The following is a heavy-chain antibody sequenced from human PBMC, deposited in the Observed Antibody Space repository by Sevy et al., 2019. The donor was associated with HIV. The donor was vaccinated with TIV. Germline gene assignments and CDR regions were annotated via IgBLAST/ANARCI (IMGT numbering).Heavy chain of an antibody. CDR2: ISGSGGST. J-gene: IGHJ4*02. CDR1: GFTFSSYA. Sequence: GGSLRLSCAASGFTFSSYAMSWVRQAPGKGLEWVSAISGSGGSTYYPGSVKGRFTISRDNSKNTLYVQMNSMRADDTAVYYCVNAHKAHDGNAWVDYWGQGTLVTVSS. CDR3: VNAHKAHDGNAWVDY. D-gene: IGHD2-15*01. V-gene: IGHV3-23*01.